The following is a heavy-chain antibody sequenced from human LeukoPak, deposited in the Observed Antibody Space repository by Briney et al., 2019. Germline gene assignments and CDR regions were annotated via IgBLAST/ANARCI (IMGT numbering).Heavy chain of an antibody. V-gene: IGHV1-69*01. CDR1: GGTFSSYA. D-gene: IGHD3-3*01. Sequence: SVKVSCKASGGTFSSYAISWVRQAPGQGLEWMGGIIPIFGTANYAQKCQGRVTITEDESTSTAYMELSSLRSEDTAVYYCARSRWTIFGVVIKSLYYFDYWGQGTLVTVSS. J-gene: IGHJ4*02. CDR3: ARSRWTIFGVVIKSLYYFDY. CDR2: IIPIFGTA.